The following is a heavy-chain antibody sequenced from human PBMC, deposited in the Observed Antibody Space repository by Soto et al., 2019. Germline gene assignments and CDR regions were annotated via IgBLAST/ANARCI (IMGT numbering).Heavy chain of an antibody. CDR1: GGSIGSSSYY. D-gene: IGHD3-9*01. V-gene: IGHV4-39*01. J-gene: IGHJ6*02. CDR3: ARHTYDILTGYSYYYGMDV. CDR2: IYYSGST. Sequence: SETPSLTCTVSGGSIGSSSYYWGGIRQPPGKGLEWIGSIYYSGSTYYNPSLKSRVTISVDTSKNQFSLKLSSVTAADTAVYYCARHTYDILTGYSYYYGMDVWGQGTTVTVSS.